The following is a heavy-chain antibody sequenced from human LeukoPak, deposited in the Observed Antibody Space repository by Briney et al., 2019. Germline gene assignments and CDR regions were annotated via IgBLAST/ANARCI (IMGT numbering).Heavy chain of an antibody. V-gene: IGHV3-74*01. CDR2: INGDGNST. J-gene: IGHJ4*02. D-gene: IGHD3-3*01. CDR1: RFTFSNYW. CDR3: VRYKGNYDGY. Sequence: SLRPSCAASRFTFSNYWMHWVRQAPGKGLVWVSRINGDGNSTNYADSVKGRFTISRDNAKNTLYLQIQSPRDADTAVYYCVRYKGNYDGYWGQGKLVTVSS.